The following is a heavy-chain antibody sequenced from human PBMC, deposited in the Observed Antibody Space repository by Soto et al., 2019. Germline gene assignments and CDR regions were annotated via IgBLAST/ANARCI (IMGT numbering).Heavy chain of an antibody. D-gene: IGHD2-15*01. V-gene: IGHV3-15*07. Sequence: EVQLVESGGGLVKPGGSLRLSCAASGFTFSNAWMNWVRQAPGKGLEWVGRIKSNTAGGTTDYAAPVKGRFTISRADSKNTLYLQMNSLKSEDTAVYYCTIDVVQFLHWGQGTLVTVSS. J-gene: IGHJ1*01. CDR3: TIDVVQFLH. CDR1: GFTFSNAW. CDR2: IKSNTAGGTT.